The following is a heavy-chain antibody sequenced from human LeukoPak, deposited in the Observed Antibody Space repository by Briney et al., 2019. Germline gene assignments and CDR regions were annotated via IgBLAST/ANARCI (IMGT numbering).Heavy chain of an antibody. V-gene: IGHV3-23*01. Sequence: GGSLRLSCAASGFTFNNYAMNWVRQAPGKGLEWLSYIRGGGGHTRYSDSVKGRFTISRDNSKNMLYLQMNSLRAEDTAIYYCAKCSASYYNGAFDIWGRGTMVTVSS. J-gene: IGHJ3*02. CDR3: AKCSASYYNGAFDI. CDR2: IRGGGGHT. CDR1: GFTFNNYA. D-gene: IGHD3-10*02.